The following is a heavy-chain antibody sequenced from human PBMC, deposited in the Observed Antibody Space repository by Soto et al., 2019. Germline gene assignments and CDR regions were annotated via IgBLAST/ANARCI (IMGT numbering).Heavy chain of an antibody. CDR1: GGSISSGGYY. J-gene: IGHJ6*02. V-gene: IGHV4-31*03. D-gene: IGHD3-22*01. CDR2: IYYSGST. CDR3: SRDSRVVVINGSPYYYYGMDV. Sequence: SETLSLTCTVSGGSISSGGYYWSWIRQHPGKGLEWIGYIYYSGSTYYNPSLKSRVTISVDKSKNQFSLKLSSVTAADTAVYYCSRDSRVVVINGSPYYYYGMDVWGQGTTVTVSS.